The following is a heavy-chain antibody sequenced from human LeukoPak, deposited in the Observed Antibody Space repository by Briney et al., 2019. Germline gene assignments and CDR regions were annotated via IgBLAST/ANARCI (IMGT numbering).Heavy chain of an antibody. CDR2: MNPNSGNT. V-gene: IGHV1-8*01. CDR1: GYTFTSYD. Sequence: ASVKVSCKASGYTFTSYDINWVRQATGQGLEWMGWMNPNSGNTGYAQKFQGRVTMTRNTSISTAYMELSSLRSEDTAVYYCARAESEVVIFDYWGQGTLVTVSS. J-gene: IGHJ4*02. D-gene: IGHD3-22*01. CDR3: ARAESEVVIFDY.